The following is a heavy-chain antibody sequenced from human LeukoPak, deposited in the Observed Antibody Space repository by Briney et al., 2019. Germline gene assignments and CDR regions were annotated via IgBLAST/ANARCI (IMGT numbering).Heavy chain of an antibody. CDR3: AKPLWFAELHLDY. CDR2: ISYDGSNK. D-gene: IGHD3-10*01. J-gene: IGHJ4*02. CDR1: GFXFSSYG. Sequence: GGSLRLSCAASGFXFSSYGIHWVRQAPGKGLEWVAVISYDGSNKYYADSVKGRFTISRDNSKNTLYLQMNSLRAEDTAVYYCAKPLWFAELHLDYWGQGTLVTVPS. V-gene: IGHV3-30*18.